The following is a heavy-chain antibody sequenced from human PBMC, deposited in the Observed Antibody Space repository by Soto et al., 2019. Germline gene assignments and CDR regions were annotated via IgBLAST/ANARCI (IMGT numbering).Heavy chain of an antibody. CDR1: GGSISSGGYY. J-gene: IGHJ6*02. CDR2: IYYSGST. D-gene: IGHD2-15*01. V-gene: IGHV4-31*03. Sequence: QVQLQESGPGLVKPSQTLSLTCTVSGGSISSGGYYWSWIRQHPGKGLEWIGYIYYSGSTYYNPSLKSRVTISVDPSKNQFSLKLSSVTAADTAVYYCAREPVVRTNYYYYYGMDVWGQGTTVTVSS. CDR3: AREPVVRTNYYYYYGMDV.